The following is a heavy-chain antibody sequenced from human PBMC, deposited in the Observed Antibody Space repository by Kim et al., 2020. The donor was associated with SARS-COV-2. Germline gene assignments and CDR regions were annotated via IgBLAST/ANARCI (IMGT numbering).Heavy chain of an antibody. CDR2: ISSSSSYI. D-gene: IGHD2-21*02. J-gene: IGHJ2*01. V-gene: IGHV3-21*01. CDR1: GFTFSSYS. CDR3: ARPGGDPAYFDL. Sequence: GGSLRLSCAASGFTFSSYSMNWVRQAPGKGLEWVSSISSSSSYIYYADSVKGRFTISRDNAKNSLYLQMNSLRAEDTAVYYCARPGGDPAYFDLWGRGTRVTVSS.